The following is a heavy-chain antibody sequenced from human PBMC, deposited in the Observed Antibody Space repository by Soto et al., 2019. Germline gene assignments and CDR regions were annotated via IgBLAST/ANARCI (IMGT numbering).Heavy chain of an antibody. D-gene: IGHD3-22*01. J-gene: IGHJ4*02. Sequence: QLQLQESGSGLVKPSQTLSLTCAVSGGSISSGGYSWSWIRQPPGKGLEWIGYIYHSGSTYYNPSLKSRVTISVDRSKNQFSLKLSSVTDADTAVYYCARARAYYYDSSGYWEYYFDYWGQGTLVTVSS. CDR2: IYHSGST. CDR3: ARARAYYYDSSGYWEYYFDY. CDR1: GGSISSGGYS. V-gene: IGHV4-30-2*01.